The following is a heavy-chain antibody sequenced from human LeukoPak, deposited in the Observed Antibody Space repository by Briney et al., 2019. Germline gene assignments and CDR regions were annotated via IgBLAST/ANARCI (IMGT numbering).Heavy chain of an antibody. J-gene: IGHJ4*02. CDR3: ARDYADYVGYFFYDY. V-gene: IGHV3-23*01. CDR2: ISGGGETT. CDR1: GFTFNNYA. D-gene: IGHD4-17*01. Sequence: GGSLRLSCAASGFTFNNYAMNWVRQAPGKGLEWVSSISGGGETTYYADSAKGRFTISRDNSQNTLYLQMNSLRAEDTAVYYCARDYADYVGYFFYDYWGQGTLVTVSS.